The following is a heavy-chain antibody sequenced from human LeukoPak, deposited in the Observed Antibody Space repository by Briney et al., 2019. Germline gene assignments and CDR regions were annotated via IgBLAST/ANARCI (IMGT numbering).Heavy chain of an antibody. D-gene: IGHD2-15*01. Sequence: GGSLRLSCAVSGFTFSSHSMNWVRQAPGKGLEWLSYISSSSSTIYYADSVKGRFTISRDNSKNTLYLQMNSLRAEDTAVYYCAKDRTDRGYWGQGTLVTVSS. CDR3: AKDRTDRGY. CDR1: GFTFSSHS. J-gene: IGHJ4*02. V-gene: IGHV3-48*01. CDR2: ISSSSSTI.